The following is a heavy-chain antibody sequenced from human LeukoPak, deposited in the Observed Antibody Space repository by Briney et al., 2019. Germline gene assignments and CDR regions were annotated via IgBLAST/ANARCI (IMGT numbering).Heavy chain of an antibody. V-gene: IGHV3-23*01. J-gene: IGHJ4*02. CDR3: AKDRYDYSGSYWVQFDY. CDR1: GFTFSSYA. D-gene: IGHD1-26*01. Sequence: GGSLRLSCAASGFTFSSYAMSWVRQAPGKGLEWVSAISGSGGSTYYADSVKGRFTISRDNSKNTLYLQMNSLRAEDTAVYYCAKDRYDYSGSYWVQFDYWGQGTLVTVSS. CDR2: ISGSGGST.